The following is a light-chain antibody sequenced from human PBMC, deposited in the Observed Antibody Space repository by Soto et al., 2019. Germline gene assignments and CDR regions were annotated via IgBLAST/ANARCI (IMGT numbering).Light chain of an antibody. V-gene: IGKV1-5*03. J-gene: IGKJ1*01. CDR3: QQFYRYPWT. Sequence: DIQMTQSPSTLSASVGDRVTITCRASQSVDTCLAWYQQKPGKAPHLLIYKASSLEIGVPSRFSGSGSVTEFTPTISSLQPDDFATYYCQQFYRYPWTFGQGTKVEIK. CDR1: QSVDTC. CDR2: KAS.